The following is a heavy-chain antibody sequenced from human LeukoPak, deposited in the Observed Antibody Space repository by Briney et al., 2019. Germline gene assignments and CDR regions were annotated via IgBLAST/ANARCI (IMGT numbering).Heavy chain of an antibody. Sequence: PSETLSLTCAVNGGSFSGYYWSWIRQPPGKGLEWIGEINHSGSTNYNPSLKSRVTISVDTSKNHFSLKLSSVTAADTAVYYCARGPDAVNYYDNSGYSYELGYWGQGTLVTVSS. J-gene: IGHJ4*02. CDR3: ARGPDAVNYYDNSGYSYELGY. CDR2: INHSGST. D-gene: IGHD3-22*01. CDR1: GGSFSGYY. V-gene: IGHV4-34*01.